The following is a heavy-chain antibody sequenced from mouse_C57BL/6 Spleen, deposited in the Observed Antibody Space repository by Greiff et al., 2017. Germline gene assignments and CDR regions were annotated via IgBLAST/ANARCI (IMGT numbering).Heavy chain of an antibody. Sequence: QVQLQQPGAELVKPGASVKLSCKASGYTFTSYWMHWVKQRPGQGLEWIGMIHPNSGSTNYNEKFKSKATLTVDKSSSTAYMQLSSLTSEDSAVYYCAIIYYGYSWFAYWGQGTLVTVSA. J-gene: IGHJ3*01. CDR1: GYTFTSYW. D-gene: IGHD2-2*01. CDR2: IHPNSGST. V-gene: IGHV1-64*01. CDR3: AIIYYGYSWFAY.